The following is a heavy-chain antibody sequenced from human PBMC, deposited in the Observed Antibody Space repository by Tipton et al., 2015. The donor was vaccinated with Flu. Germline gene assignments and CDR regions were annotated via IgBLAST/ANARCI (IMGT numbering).Heavy chain of an antibody. CDR2: IYYSGTT. CDR3: ASTSNYGRRIEPNFDY. V-gene: IGHV4-61*01. D-gene: IGHD4-17*01. CDR1: GGSVSSGYYY. J-gene: IGHJ4*02. Sequence: TLSLTCTVSGGSVSSGYYYWSWIRQPPGKALEWIGYIYYSGTTNYNPSLKSRVTMSVDMSKNQFSLKLSSVTAADTAVYYCASTSNYGRRIEPNFDYWGQGILVTVSS.